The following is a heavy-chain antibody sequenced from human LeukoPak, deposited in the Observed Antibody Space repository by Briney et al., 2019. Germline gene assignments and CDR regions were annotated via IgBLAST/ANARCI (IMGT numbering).Heavy chain of an antibody. CDR2: INAGNGNT. CDR1: EYTFTSYA. V-gene: IGHV1-3*01. J-gene: IGHJ5*02. D-gene: IGHD4-17*01. Sequence: GASVKVSCKASEYTFTSYAMHWVRQAPGQRLEWMGWINAGNGNTKYSQKFQGRVTITRDTSASTAYMELSSLRSEDTAVYYCARVWGYGEFWFDPWGQGTLVTVSS. CDR3: ARVWGYGEFWFDP.